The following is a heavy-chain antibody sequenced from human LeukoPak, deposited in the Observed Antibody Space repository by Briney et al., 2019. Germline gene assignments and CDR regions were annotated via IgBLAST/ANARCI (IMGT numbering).Heavy chain of an antibody. J-gene: IGHJ4*02. D-gene: IGHD2-15*01. CDR3: ARSYCSGGSCWDY. Sequence: GGSLRLSCAASGFTFSSYWMSWVRQAPGKRLEWVANIKQDGSEKYYVDSVKGRFTISRDNAKNSLYLQMNSLRAEDTAVYYCARSYCSGGSCWDYWGQGTLVTVSS. V-gene: IGHV3-7*01. CDR1: GFTFSSYW. CDR2: IKQDGSEK.